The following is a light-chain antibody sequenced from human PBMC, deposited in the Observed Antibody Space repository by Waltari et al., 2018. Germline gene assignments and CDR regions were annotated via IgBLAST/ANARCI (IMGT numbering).Light chain of an antibody. J-gene: IGKJ1*01. CDR2: GAS. CDR1: QRISKY. Sequence: DIMLTQSPGTLSLSPGARATLACRASQRISKYLAWYQQKPGQAPRLLIYGASSRATGIPDRFSGSGSGTDFSLTISRLEPQDFAVYYCQHYVRLPATFGQGTKVEIK. V-gene: IGKV3-20*01. CDR3: QHYVRLPAT.